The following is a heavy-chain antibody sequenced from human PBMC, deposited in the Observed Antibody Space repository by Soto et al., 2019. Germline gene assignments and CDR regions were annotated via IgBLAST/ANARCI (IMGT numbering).Heavy chain of an antibody. CDR1: GFTFSSYG. Sequence: PGGSLRLSCAASGFTFSSYGMHWVRQAPGKGLEWVAVISYDGSNKYYADSVKGRFTISRDNSKNTLYLQMNSLRAEDTAVYYCAKEHSNVAPSHFDYWGQGTLVTVSS. D-gene: IGHD3-22*01. CDR3: AKEHSNVAPSHFDY. J-gene: IGHJ4*02. V-gene: IGHV3-30*18. CDR2: ISYDGSNK.